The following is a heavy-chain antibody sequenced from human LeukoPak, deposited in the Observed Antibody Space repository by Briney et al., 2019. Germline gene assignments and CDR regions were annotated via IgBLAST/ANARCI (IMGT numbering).Heavy chain of an antibody. CDR1: GGSFCGYY. J-gene: IGHJ3*02. CDR3: SRGPQRAFDI. Sequence: SETLSLTCAVYGGSFCGYYWSWIRQPPGKGLEWIAEINHSGSTNYNPSLKSRVTITVDTSKNQSSLKLSSMTAAGKAVQYCSRGPQRAFDIWGQGTMVTVSS. V-gene: IGHV4-34*01. CDR2: INHSGST.